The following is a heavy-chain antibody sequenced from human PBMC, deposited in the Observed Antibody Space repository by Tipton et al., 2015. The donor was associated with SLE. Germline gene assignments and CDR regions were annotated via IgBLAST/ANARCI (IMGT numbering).Heavy chain of an antibody. J-gene: IGHJ4*02. Sequence: TLSLTCTVSGGSVSGHYWSWIRQPPGRGLEWIGYIHTSGSTSYNPSLKSRVTMSVDTSKNQVSLKLSSVTAADTAVYYCARRGIKSSTWYYLDYWGQGTLVTVSS. CDR2: IHTSGST. D-gene: IGHD6-13*01. CDR1: GGSVSGHY. V-gene: IGHV4-4*08. CDR3: ARRGIKSSTWYYLDY.